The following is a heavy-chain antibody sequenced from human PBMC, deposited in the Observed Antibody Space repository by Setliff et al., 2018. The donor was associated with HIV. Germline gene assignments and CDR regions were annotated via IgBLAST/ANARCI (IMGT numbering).Heavy chain of an antibody. CDR2: ISGNGGKT. CDR3: ARGNTMVTDFDY. V-gene: IGHV3-23*01. J-gene: IGHJ4*02. D-gene: IGHD3-10*01. CDR1: GFTFSNYA. Sequence: GESLKISCAASGFTFSNYAMAWVRQAPGKGLEWVSVISGNGGKTYFADSVKGRFTISRDNSKNTLYLQMNSLRAEDTAVYYCARGNTMVTDFDYWGQGTLVTVSS.